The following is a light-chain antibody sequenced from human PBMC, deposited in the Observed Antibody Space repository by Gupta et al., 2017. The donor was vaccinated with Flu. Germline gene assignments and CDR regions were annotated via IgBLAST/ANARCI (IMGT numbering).Light chain of an antibody. CDR3: QKRSNWPPYT. CDR2: DAS. Sequence: EIVLTQSPATLSLSPGERATLSCRASQSVGTYLAWYQQKPGQTPRLLIYDASNRATGIPARFSGSGSGTDFTLTISSQEPEDFAVYYCQKRSNWPPYTFGQGTRLEIK. CDR1: QSVGTY. J-gene: IGKJ2*01. V-gene: IGKV3-11*01.